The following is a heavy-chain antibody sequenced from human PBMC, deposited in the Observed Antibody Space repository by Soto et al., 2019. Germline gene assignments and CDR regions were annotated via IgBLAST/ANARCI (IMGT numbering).Heavy chain of an antibody. CDR2: ISASGGST. D-gene: IGHD1-26*01. CDR3: AKGKNSGPYRFYFDY. Sequence: GCLRLASKDHGITLSSYAMRWVRQAPGKGPEWVSGISASGGSTAYADSVKGRFTISRDNSKNTLYLQMNCLRADDTAVYHCAKGKNSGPYRFYFDYWGQGALVTVYS. CDR1: GITLSSYA. V-gene: IGHV3-23*01. J-gene: IGHJ4*02.